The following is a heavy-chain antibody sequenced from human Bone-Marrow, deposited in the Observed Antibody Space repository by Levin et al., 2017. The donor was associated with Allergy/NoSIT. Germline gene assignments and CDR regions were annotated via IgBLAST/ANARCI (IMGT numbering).Heavy chain of an antibody. CDR2: INHSGST. J-gene: IGHJ5*02. CDR1: GGSFSGYY. CDR3: ARVNVVVPAAIRGARWFDP. Sequence: SETLSLTCAVYGGSFSGYYWSWIRQPPGKGLEWIGEINHSGSTNYNPSLKSRVTISVDTSKNQFSLKLSSVTAADTAVYYCARVNVVVPAAIRGARWFDPWGQGTLVTVSS. D-gene: IGHD2-2*02. V-gene: IGHV4-34*01.